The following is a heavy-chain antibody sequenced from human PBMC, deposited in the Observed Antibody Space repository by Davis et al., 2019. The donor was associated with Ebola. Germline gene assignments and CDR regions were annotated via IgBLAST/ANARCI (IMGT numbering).Heavy chain of an antibody. CDR3: ARLRGYCSSTSCYYYYDMDV. CDR1: GGSISSYY. V-gene: IGHV4-59*12. Sequence: SETLSLTCTVSGGSISSYYRSWIRQPPGKGLEWIGYIYYSGSTNYNPSLKSRVTISVDTSKNQFSLKLSSVTAADTAVYYCARLRGYCSSTSCYYYYDMDVWGQGTTVTVSS. D-gene: IGHD2-2*01. J-gene: IGHJ6*02. CDR2: IYYSGST.